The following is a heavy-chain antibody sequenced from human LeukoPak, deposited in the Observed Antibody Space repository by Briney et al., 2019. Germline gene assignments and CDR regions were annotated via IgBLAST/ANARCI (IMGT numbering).Heavy chain of an antibody. CDR1: GGSISSYY. V-gene: IGHV4-59*08. Sequence: PSETLSLTCTVSGGSISSYYWSWIRQPPGKGLEWIGYIYYSGSTNYNPSLKSRVTISVDTSKNQFSLKLSSVTAADTAVYYCARVEGYCSGGSCYSWLDPWGQGTLVTVSS. J-gene: IGHJ5*02. CDR3: ARVEGYCSGGSCYSWLDP. CDR2: IYYSGST. D-gene: IGHD2-15*01.